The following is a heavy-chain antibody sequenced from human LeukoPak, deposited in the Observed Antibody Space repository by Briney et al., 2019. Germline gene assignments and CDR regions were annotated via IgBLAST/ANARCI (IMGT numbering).Heavy chain of an antibody. CDR1: GFTVSRNY. CDR3: ARELRGYCSTTSCPFGY. CDR2: IYNDGRT. Sequence: PGGSLRLSCAASGFTVSRNYMSWVRQAPGEGLEWVSVIYNDGRTLYADSVKGRLTISRDNSKNTLHLQMNSLRLEDTAIYYCARELRGYCSTTSCPFGYWGQGTLVTVSS. J-gene: IGHJ4*02. V-gene: IGHV3-66*02. D-gene: IGHD2-2*01.